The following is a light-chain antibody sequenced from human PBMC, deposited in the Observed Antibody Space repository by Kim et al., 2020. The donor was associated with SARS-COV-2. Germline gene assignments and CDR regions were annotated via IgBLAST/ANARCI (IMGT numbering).Light chain of an antibody. CDR3: HQSGSLPFT. J-gene: IGKJ4*01. Sequence: VTPKEKDTITCRASQSIVRSLHWYQQKPDQSPKLLIKYASQSISGVPSRFSGSGSGTDFTLTINSLGPENAAAYYCHQSGSLPFTFGGGRKMDIK. CDR2: YAS. V-gene: IGKV6D-21*02. CDR1: QSIVRS.